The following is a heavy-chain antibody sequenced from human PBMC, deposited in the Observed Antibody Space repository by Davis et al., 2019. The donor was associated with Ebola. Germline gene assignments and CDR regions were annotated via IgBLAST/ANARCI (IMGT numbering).Heavy chain of an antibody. D-gene: IGHD5-12*01. CDR1: GFTFSDYY. Sequence: GESLKISCAASGFTFSDYYMSWIRQAPGKGLEWVSVIYSGGSTYYADSVKGRFTISRDNSKNTLYLQMNSLRAEDTAVYYCARGVARTDFDYWGQGTLVTVSS. CDR3: ARGVARTDFDY. CDR2: IYSGGST. J-gene: IGHJ4*02. V-gene: IGHV3-53*01.